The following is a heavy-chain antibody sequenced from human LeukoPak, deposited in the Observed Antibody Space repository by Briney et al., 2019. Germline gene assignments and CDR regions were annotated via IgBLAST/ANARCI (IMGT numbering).Heavy chain of an antibody. D-gene: IGHD1-20*01. Sequence: ASVKVSCKASGYTFTSYYMHWVRQAPGQGLEWMGIINPSGGSTSYAQKFQGRVTMNRNTSTSTVYMELSSLRSEDTAVYYCARLTGKKAFDIWGQGTMVTVSS. V-gene: IGHV1-46*01. CDR3: ARLTGKKAFDI. J-gene: IGHJ3*02. CDR1: GYTFTSYY. CDR2: INPSGGST.